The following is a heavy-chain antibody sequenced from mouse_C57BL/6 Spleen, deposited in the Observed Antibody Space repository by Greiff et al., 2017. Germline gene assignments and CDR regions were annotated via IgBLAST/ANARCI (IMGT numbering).Heavy chain of an antibody. Sequence: QVQLKQPGAELVKPGASVKVSCKASGYTFTSYWMHWVKQRPGQGLEWIGRIHPSDSDTNYNQKFKGKATLTVDKSSNTAYMQLSSLTSEDSAVYYCAPFGVRYSAMDYWGQGTSVTVSS. CDR3: APFGVRYSAMDY. CDR2: IHPSDSDT. D-gene: IGHD2-12*01. V-gene: IGHV1-74*01. CDR1: GYTFTSYW. J-gene: IGHJ4*01.